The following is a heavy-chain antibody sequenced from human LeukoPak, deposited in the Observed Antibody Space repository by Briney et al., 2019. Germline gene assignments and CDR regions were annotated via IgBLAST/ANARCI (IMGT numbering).Heavy chain of an antibody. CDR2: INWNSNNI. CDR1: GFTFDDYA. Sequence: GGSLRLSCAASGFTFDDYAMQWVRQAPGKGLEWVSGINWNSNNIAHADSVKGRFTISRDNAKNSLYLQMNSLRAEDTAVYYCARSMIVVVSDAFDIWGQGTMVTVSS. J-gene: IGHJ3*02. V-gene: IGHV3-9*01. CDR3: ARSMIVVVSDAFDI. D-gene: IGHD3-22*01.